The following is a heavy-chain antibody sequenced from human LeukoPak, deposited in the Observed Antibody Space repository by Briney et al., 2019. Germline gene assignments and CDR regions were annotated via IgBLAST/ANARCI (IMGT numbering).Heavy chain of an antibody. J-gene: IGHJ4*02. CDR3: ARVLHRRNYDSSVYCGY. CDR1: GFTFSSYA. CDR2: ISYDGSNK. V-gene: IGHV3-30*04. Sequence: GGSLRLSCAASGFTFSSYAMHWVRQAPGKGLEWVAVISYDGSNKYYADSVKGRFTISRDNSKNTLYLQMNSLRAEDTAVYYCARVLHRRNYDSSVYCGYWGQGTLVTVSS. D-gene: IGHD3-22*01.